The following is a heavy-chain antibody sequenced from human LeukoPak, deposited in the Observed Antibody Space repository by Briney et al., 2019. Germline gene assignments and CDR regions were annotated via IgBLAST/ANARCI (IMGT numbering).Heavy chain of an antibody. Sequence: GASVKLSCKASGGTFSSYAISWVRQAPGQGLEWMGGIIPIFGTANYAQKFQGRVTITTDESTSTAYMELSSLRSEDTDVYYCARSITIFGYAHYYYYMDVWGKGTTVTVSS. V-gene: IGHV1-69*05. CDR1: GGTFSSYA. CDR3: ARSITIFGYAHYYYYMDV. CDR2: IIPIFGTA. J-gene: IGHJ6*03. D-gene: IGHD3-3*01.